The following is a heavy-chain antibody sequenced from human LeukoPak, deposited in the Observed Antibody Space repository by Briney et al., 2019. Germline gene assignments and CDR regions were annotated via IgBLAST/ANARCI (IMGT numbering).Heavy chain of an antibody. CDR1: GLTFSDYV. Sequence: GRSLRLSCAASGLTFSDYVLYWVRQAPGKGLEWVAVTSYDGSSEYYTDSVKGRLTVSRDNSRSTLYLQMNSLRVEDTGVYYCARALSQGAGAAVPSAPIDYWGQGTLVTVSS. V-gene: IGHV3-30-3*01. CDR3: ARALSQGAGAAVPSAPIDY. D-gene: IGHD2-2*01. CDR2: TSYDGSSE. J-gene: IGHJ4*02.